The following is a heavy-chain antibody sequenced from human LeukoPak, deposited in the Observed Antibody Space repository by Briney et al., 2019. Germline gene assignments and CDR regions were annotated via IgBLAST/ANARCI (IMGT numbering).Heavy chain of an antibody. CDR3: ARQGNDY. V-gene: IGHV3-21*01. Sequence: GGSLRLSCAASGFTFSSYAMSWVCQAPGKGLEWVSSISSSSSYIYYADSVKGRFTISRDNAKNTLYLQMNSLRAEDTAVYYCARQGNDYWGQGTLVTVSS. J-gene: IGHJ4*02. CDR2: ISSSSSYI. CDR1: GFTFSSYA.